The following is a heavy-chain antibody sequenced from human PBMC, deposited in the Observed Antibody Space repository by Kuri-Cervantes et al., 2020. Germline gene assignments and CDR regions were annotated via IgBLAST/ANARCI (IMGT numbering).Heavy chain of an antibody. CDR3: ARAEYSSGWYVYFDY. V-gene: IGHV4-61*08. J-gene: IGHJ4*02. CDR2: IYYSGST. Sequence: SETLSLTCTVSGSSISSGGYYWSWIRQHPGKGLEWIGYIYYSGSTNYNPSLKSRVTISVDTSKNQFSLKLSSVTAADTAVYYCARAEYSSGWYVYFDYWGQGTLVTVSS. D-gene: IGHD6-19*01. CDR1: GSSISSGGYY.